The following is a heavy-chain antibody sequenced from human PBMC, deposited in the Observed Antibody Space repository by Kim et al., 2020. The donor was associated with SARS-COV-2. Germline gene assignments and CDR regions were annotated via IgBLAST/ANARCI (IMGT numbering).Heavy chain of an antibody. CDR1: EFTFSDYG. Sequence: GGSLRLSCAASEFTFSDYGFNWVRQAPGKGLEWIAYIDGSGDDLSYADVVRGRFSISRDNAKGSVFLHMNSLRAEDAALYYCGRQVWGATLGPIDYWGQGTLVTVS. J-gene: IGHJ4*02. CDR3: GRQVWGATLGPIDY. CDR2: IDGSGDDL. D-gene: IGHD3-16*01. V-gene: IGHV3-48*03.